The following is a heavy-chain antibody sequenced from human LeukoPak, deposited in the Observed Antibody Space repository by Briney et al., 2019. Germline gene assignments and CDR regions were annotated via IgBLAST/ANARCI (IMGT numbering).Heavy chain of an antibody. J-gene: IGHJ4*02. CDR3: AKKVYYDSSGYIDY. CDR2: ISGSGGST. D-gene: IGHD3-22*01. CDR1: GFTFSSYA. Sequence: AGGSLRLSCAASGFTFSSYARSWVRQAPGKGLEWVSAISGSGGSTYYADSVKGRFTISRDNSRNTLYLQMNSLRAEDTAVYYCAKKVYYDSSGYIDYCGQGTLVTVSS. V-gene: IGHV3-23*01.